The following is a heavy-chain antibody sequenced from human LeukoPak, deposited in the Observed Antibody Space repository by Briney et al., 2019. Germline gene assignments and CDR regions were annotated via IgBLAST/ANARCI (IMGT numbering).Heavy chain of an antibody. J-gene: IGHJ5*02. Sequence: SQTLSLTCTVSGGSISSGGYYCSWIRQHPGKGLEWIGYIYYSGSTYYNPSLKSRVTISVDTSKNQFSLKLSSVTAADTAVYYCARDYYGVGVDPWGQGTLVTVSS. V-gene: IGHV4-31*03. CDR1: GGSISSGGYY. CDR2: IYYSGST. CDR3: ARDYYGVGVDP. D-gene: IGHD3-10*01.